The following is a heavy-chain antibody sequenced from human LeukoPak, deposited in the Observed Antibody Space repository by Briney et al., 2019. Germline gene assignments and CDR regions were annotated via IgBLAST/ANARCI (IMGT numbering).Heavy chain of an antibody. CDR2: ISSSSTI. J-gene: IGHJ4*02. V-gene: IGHV3-48*01. CDR1: GFTFSSYS. D-gene: IGHD3-3*01. Sequence: GGSLRLSCAASGFTFSSYSMNWVRQAPGKGLEWVSYISSSSTIYYADSVKGRFTISRDNAKNSLYLQMNSLRAEDTAVYYCARVDFWSGYLPSDYWGQGTLVTVSS. CDR3: ARVDFWSGYLPSDY.